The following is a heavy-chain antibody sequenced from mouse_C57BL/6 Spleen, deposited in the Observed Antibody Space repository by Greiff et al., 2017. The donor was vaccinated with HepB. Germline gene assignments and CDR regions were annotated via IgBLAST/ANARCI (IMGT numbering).Heavy chain of an antibody. CDR3: ARSPYGTWYFDV. CDR1: GYSFTGYF. CDR2: INPYNGDT. D-gene: IGHD1-1*01. V-gene: IGHV1-20*01. J-gene: IGHJ1*03. Sequence: VQLKESGPELVKPGDSVKISCKASGYSFTGYFMNWVMQSHGKSLEWIGRINPYNGDTFYNQKFKGKATLTVDKSSSTAHMELRSLTSEDSAVYYCARSPYGTWYFDVWGTGTTVTVSS.